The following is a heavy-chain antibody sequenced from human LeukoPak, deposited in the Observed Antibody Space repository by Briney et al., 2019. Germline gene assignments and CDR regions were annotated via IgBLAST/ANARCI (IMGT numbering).Heavy chain of an antibody. CDR1: GFTFSGYE. D-gene: IGHD1-26*01. J-gene: IGHJ4*02. V-gene: IGHV3-48*03. CDR3: ARVWTCGWEFDL. CDR2: ISGSGDTI. Sequence: WVYLRFTLSASGFTFSGYERNWGRQAPRKGLEWVSYISGSGDTIDHEDSVKGLFTIYRDNAKNSLKLQMSSLRAEEAAVYYGARVWTCGWEFDLWGQGTLVTVSS.